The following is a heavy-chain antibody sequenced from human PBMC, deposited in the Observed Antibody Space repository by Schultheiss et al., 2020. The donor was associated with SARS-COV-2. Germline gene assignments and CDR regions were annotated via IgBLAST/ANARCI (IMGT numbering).Heavy chain of an antibody. CDR3: TTALVVVTALHDY. D-gene: IGHD2-21*02. V-gene: IGHV3-7*03. Sequence: GGSLRLSCAASGFAFSRHWMSWVRQAPGQGLEWVANIKEDGSEKYYVDSVKGRFTISRDNAKNSLYLQMNSLRTEDTAVYYCTTALVVVTALHDYWGQGTLVTVSS. CDR2: IKEDGSEK. CDR1: GFAFSRHW. J-gene: IGHJ4*02.